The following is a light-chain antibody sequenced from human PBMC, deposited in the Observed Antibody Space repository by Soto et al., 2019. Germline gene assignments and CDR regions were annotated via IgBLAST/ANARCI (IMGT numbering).Light chain of an antibody. CDR2: DTS. CDR3: QQYNNWPFS. CDR1: QSVSIK. Sequence: EIFMTQSPPSLSLSLVEIATLSCRASQSVSIKLAWYQQKPGQAPRLLIYDTSTRATGVPARFSGTGSETDFTLTISGLQSEDSAVYFCQQYNNWPFSFGQGTRLEIK. J-gene: IGKJ5*01. V-gene: IGKV3-15*01.